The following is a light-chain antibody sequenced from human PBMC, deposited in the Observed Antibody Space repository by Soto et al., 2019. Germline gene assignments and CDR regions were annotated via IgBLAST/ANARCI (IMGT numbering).Light chain of an antibody. CDR3: QQHNNWLLP. V-gene: IGKV3-15*01. CDR1: QSVSSN. J-gene: IGKJ4*01. Sequence: EIVMTQSPATLSVSPGERATLSCRASQSVSSNLAWYQQKPGQAPRLLIYGASTRATGIPARFSGSGSGTEFTLTISSLQSEDFAVYYCQQHNNWLLPFGGGPKVDIK. CDR2: GAS.